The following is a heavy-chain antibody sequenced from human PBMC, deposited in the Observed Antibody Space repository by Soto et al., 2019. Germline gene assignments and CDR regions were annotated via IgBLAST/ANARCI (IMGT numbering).Heavy chain of an antibody. CDR1: GGSISSYY. CDR2: IYYSGST. J-gene: IGHJ4*02. Sequence: KPSETLSLTCTVSGGSISSYYWSWIRQPPGKGLEWIGYIYYSGSTNYNPSLKSRVTISVDTSKNQFSLKLSSVTAADTAVYYCARGGRWPDYWGQGTLVTVSS. V-gene: IGHV4-59*01. D-gene: IGHD1-26*01. CDR3: ARGGRWPDY.